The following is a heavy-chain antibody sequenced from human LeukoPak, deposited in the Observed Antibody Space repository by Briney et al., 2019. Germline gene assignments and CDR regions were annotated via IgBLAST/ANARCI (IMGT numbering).Heavy chain of an antibody. V-gene: IGHV3-21*01. Sequence: PGGSLRLSCAASGFTFSSYAMSWVRQAPGKGLEWVSSISSSSSSYIYYADSVKGRFTISRDNAKNSLYLQMNSLRAEDTAVYYCARSQPLGLLGYFDYWGQGTLVTVSS. CDR1: GFTFSSYA. J-gene: IGHJ4*02. CDR2: ISSSSSSYI. D-gene: IGHD1-7*01. CDR3: ARSQPLGLLGYFDY.